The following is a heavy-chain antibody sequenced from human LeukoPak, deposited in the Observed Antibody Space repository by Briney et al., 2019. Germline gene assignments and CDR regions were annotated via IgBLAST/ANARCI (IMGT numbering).Heavy chain of an antibody. D-gene: IGHD3-16*01. CDR2: IRDDGSGK. CDR1: GITFSSYW. J-gene: IGHJ4*02. Sequence: PGGSLRLSCAASGITFSSYWMTWVRQAPGTGLEWVATIRDDGSGKYYVDSVKGRLTISRDNAKNSVYLQMNSLRAEDTGVYYCARESQFGGIDYWGQGTLVTVSS. V-gene: IGHV3-7*04. CDR3: ARESQFGGIDY.